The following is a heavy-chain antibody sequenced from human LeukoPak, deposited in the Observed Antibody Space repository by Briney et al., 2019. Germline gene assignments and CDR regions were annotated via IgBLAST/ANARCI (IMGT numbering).Heavy chain of an antibody. J-gene: IGHJ5*02. D-gene: IGHD3-22*01. Sequence: GASVKVSCKASGYTFTNYGINWVRQAPGQGLEWMGWISTYNSDISYAQKLQGRVTMTTDTSTSTAYMELSSLRSEDTAVYYCARETEYYDSSGSSRGNWFDPWGQGTLVTVSS. CDR1: GYTFTNYG. V-gene: IGHV1-18*01. CDR3: ARETEYYDSSGSSRGNWFDP. CDR2: ISTYNSDI.